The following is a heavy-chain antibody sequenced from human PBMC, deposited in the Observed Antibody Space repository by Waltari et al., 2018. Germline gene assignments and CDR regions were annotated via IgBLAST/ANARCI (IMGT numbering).Heavy chain of an antibody. CDR2: ISPYNSNT. Sequence: QVPLVQSGGEVKKPGASVKVSCKASNYTFINYGISWVRQAPGQGLEWMGWISPYNSNTNQAQNFQGRLTMTTDTSTNTAYMELRTLISDDTAVYYCARESSGWFGMDVWGQGTTVTVSS. V-gene: IGHV1-18*04. D-gene: IGHD6-19*01. CDR1: NYTFINYG. CDR3: ARESSGWFGMDV. J-gene: IGHJ6*02.